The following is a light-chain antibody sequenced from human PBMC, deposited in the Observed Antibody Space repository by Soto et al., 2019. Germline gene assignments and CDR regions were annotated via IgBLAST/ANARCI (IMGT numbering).Light chain of an antibody. Sequence: QSVLTQPASVSGFPGQSITISCTGTSSDVSGYDFVSWFQQHPGKAPKLMIYDVTNRPSGVSDRFSGSKSANTASLTISGLQAEDGADYYCSSYISSSTLEVFGTGTKVTVL. J-gene: IGLJ1*01. CDR3: SSYISSSTLEV. CDR2: DVT. V-gene: IGLV2-14*03. CDR1: SSDVSGYDF.